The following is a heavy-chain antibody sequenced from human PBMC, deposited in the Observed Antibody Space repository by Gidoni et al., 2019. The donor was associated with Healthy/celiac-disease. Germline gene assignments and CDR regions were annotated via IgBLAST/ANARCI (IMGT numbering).Heavy chain of an antibody. V-gene: IGHV6-1*01. D-gene: IGHD6-19*01. Sequence: QVQLQPSGPGLVKHSQTLSLTCAISGDSVANNSSAWNWIRQSPSGGLEWLGRTYYRSKWYNDYAVSLKSRITINPDTSKNQFSLQLNSVTPEDTAVYYCARDPGWLVLFDYWGQGTLVTVSS. CDR1: GDSVANNSSA. J-gene: IGHJ4*02. CDR2: TYYRSKWYN. CDR3: ARDPGWLVLFDY.